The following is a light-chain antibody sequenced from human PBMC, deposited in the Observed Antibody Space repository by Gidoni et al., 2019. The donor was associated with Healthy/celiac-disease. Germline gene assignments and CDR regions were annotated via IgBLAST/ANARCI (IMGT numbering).Light chain of an antibody. CDR1: QDISNY. CDR3: QQYDNLLLT. CDR2: DAS. J-gene: IGKJ4*01. Sequence: QMTQSPSSLSASVEDRVTITCQASQDISNYLNWYQQKPGKAPKLLIYDASNLETGVPSRFSGSGAGTDFTFTISSLQPEDIATYYCQQYDNLLLTFGGGTKVEIK. V-gene: IGKV1-33*01.